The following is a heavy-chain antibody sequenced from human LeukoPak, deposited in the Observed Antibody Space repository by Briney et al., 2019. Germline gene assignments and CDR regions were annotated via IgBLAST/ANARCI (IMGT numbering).Heavy chain of an antibody. CDR2: IYHSGST. D-gene: IGHD1-1*01. J-gene: IGHJ4*02. V-gene: IGHV4-30-2*01. CDR3: ARGGNWNSYYFDY. CDR1: GGSISSGGYY. Sequence: SETLSLTCTVSGGSISSGGYYWSWIRQPPGKGLEWIGYIYHSGSTYYNPSLKSRVTISVDTSKNQFSLKPSSVTAADTAVYYCARGGNWNSYYFDYWGQGTLVTVSS.